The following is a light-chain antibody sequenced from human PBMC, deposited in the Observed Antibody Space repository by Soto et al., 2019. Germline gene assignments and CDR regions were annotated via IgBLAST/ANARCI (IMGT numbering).Light chain of an antibody. V-gene: IGLV3-21*02. J-gene: IGLJ2*01. CDR3: PVWDSSRDQGV. Sequence: SYELTQPPSVSVAPGQTARITCGGNNIGSKHVHWYQQKSGQAPVLVMSDDTDRPSGIPERLSGSNFGSTATLTISRVEAGDEADYYCPVWDSSRDQGVLGGGTK. CDR1: NIGSKH. CDR2: DDT.